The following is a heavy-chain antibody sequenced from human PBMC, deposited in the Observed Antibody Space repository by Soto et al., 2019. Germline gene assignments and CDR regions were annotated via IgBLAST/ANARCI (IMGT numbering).Heavy chain of an antibody. J-gene: IGHJ6*02. CDR2: TYYRSKWYN. V-gene: IGHV6-1*01. D-gene: IGHD3-10*01. CDR3: ARDYGSGSYYNMGSYYYYGMDV. Sequence: QVQLQQSGPGLVKPSQTLSLTCAISGDSVSSNSAAWNWIRQSPSRGLEWLGRTYYRSKWYNDYAVSVKSRIPINPDTSNNQFSLQLNSVTPEETAVYYCARDYGSGSYYNMGSYYYYGMDVWGQGTTVTVSS. CDR1: GDSVSSNSAA.